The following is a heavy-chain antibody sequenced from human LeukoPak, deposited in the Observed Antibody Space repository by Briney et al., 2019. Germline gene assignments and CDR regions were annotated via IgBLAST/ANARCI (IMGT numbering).Heavy chain of an antibody. V-gene: IGHV6-1*01. CDR2: TYYRSKWYN. CDR3: ARDSGSSNFHP. J-gene: IGHJ5*02. CDR1: GDTVSSNSAV. D-gene: IGHD2-15*01. Sequence: SQTLSLTCAISGDTVSSNSAVWSWIRQPPSRGLEWLGRTYYRSKWYNNYAVSVKSRITINPDTSKNQFSLQLISVTPEDTAVYYCARDSGSSNFHPWGQGTLVTVSS.